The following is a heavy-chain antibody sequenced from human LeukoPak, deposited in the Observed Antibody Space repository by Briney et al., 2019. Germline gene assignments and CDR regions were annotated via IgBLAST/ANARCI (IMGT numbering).Heavy chain of an antibody. V-gene: IGHV3-20*04. Sequence: GGSLRLSCAASGFTFDDYGMSWVRQAPGKGLEWVSGINWNGGSTGYADSVKGRFTISSDNAKNSLYLQMNSLRAEDTALYYCARGGYYDSSDYWGQGTPVTVSS. CDR1: GFTFDDYG. CDR3: ARGGYYDSSDY. D-gene: IGHD3-22*01. J-gene: IGHJ4*02. CDR2: INWNGGST.